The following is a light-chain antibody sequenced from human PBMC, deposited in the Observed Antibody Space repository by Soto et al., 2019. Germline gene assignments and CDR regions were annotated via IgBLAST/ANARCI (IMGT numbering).Light chain of an antibody. CDR1: QRVSSSY. CDR2: GSS. CDR3: QQYGSSLFT. J-gene: IGKJ3*01. Sequence: EIVLTQSAGTLSLSPGERATLSCRASQRVSSSYLAWYQQKPGQAPRLLIYGSSSRATGIPDRFSGSGSGTDFTLTISRLEPEDFAVYYCQQYGSSLFTFGPGNKVDI. V-gene: IGKV3-20*01.